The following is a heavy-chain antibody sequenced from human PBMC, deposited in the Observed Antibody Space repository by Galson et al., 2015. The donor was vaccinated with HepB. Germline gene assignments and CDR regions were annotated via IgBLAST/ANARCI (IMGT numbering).Heavy chain of an antibody. Sequence: SVKVSCKASGYTFISYGISWARQAPGQGLEWMTWISTYNGNKNYAQKFQGRVTITADKSTSTAYMELSSLRSEDTAVYYCARDEFYYDSSGYYRNWFDPWGQGTLVTVSS. J-gene: IGHJ5*02. CDR2: ISTYNGNK. D-gene: IGHD3-22*01. V-gene: IGHV1-18*04. CDR3: ARDEFYYDSSGYYRNWFDP. CDR1: GYTFISYG.